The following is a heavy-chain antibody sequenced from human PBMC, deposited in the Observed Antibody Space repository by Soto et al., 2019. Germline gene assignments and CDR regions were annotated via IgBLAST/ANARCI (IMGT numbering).Heavy chain of an antibody. V-gene: IGHV4-39*02. CDR2: IYYSGST. Sequence: SATLSLTCTVSGGSISSSSYYWGWIRQPPGKGLEWIGSIYYSGSTYYNPSLKSRVTISVDTSKNQFSLKLSSVTAADTAVYYCAREIPYYYDSSGYYFDYWGQGTLVTVSS. CDR1: GGSISSSSYY. J-gene: IGHJ4*02. D-gene: IGHD3-22*01. CDR3: AREIPYYYDSSGYYFDY.